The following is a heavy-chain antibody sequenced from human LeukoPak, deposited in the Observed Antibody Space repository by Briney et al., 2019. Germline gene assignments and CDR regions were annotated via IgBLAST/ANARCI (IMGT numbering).Heavy chain of an antibody. V-gene: IGHV3-74*01. Sequence: PGGSLRLSCVVSGFSFSNSYMTWIRQTPGKGLVWVSRINADGSTTSYADSVRGRFTISRDNAKNTLYLQMNSLRAEDTAVYYCARDPPTITLAGNGNDYWGQGTLVTVSS. CDR2: INADGSTT. CDR3: ARDPPTITLAGNGNDY. J-gene: IGHJ4*02. D-gene: IGHD6-19*01. CDR1: GFSFSNSY.